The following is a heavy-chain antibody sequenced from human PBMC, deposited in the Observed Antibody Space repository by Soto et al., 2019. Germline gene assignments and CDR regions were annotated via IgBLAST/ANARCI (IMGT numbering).Heavy chain of an antibody. J-gene: IGHJ4*02. CDR3: ARGGIIGTQPDS. CDR1: GYSFTSYW. D-gene: IGHD1-7*01. Sequence: GESLKISCKGSGYSFTSYWIGWVRQMPGKGLEWMGIIFPGDSDTRYRPSFQGKVTISVDRSINTAYLQWSSLKASETAMYFCARGGIIGTQPDSWGQGTQVTVSS. CDR2: IFPGDSDT. V-gene: IGHV5-51*01.